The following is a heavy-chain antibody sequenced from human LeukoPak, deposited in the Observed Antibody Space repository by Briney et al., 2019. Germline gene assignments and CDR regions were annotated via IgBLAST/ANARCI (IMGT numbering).Heavy chain of an antibody. D-gene: IGHD2-2*01. Sequence: GASVKVSRKASGYTFPSHDINWVRQATGQGLEWMGWMNPNSGNTGYAPKFQGRVTMTRDTSISTAYMELSSLTSEDTAVYFCARGGDDCAGSSCYLDWGQGTLVTVSS. V-gene: IGHV1-8*01. CDR2: MNPNSGNT. J-gene: IGHJ4*02. CDR3: ARGGDDCAGSSCYLD. CDR1: GYTFPSHD.